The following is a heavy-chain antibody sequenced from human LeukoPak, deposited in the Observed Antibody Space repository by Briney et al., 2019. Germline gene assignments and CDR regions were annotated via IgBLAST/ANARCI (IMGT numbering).Heavy chain of an antibody. CDR1: GFTFSSYW. V-gene: IGHV3-74*01. Sequence: GSLRLSCAASGFTFSSYWMHWVRQAPGKGLVWVSRINSDGFSTSYADSMKGRFTISRDNSKNTLYLQMNSLRAEDTAVHYCAKGRYYDSSGYPHFDYWGQGTLVTVSS. J-gene: IGHJ4*02. CDR3: AKGRYYDSSGYPHFDY. D-gene: IGHD3-22*01. CDR2: INSDGFST.